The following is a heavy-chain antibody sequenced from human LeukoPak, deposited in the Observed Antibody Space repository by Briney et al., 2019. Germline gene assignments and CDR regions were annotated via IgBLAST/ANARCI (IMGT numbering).Heavy chain of an antibody. CDR1: GFTFNSYD. CDR2: IRYDGNIK. Sequence: QAGGSLRLSCAASGFTFNSYDMHWVRQAPGKGLEWVAFIRYDGNIKYFADSVKGRFTISRDTSKNTLYLQMNILRAEDTAVYYCAKGRYYDSSGYPIDYWGQGTLVTVSS. D-gene: IGHD3-22*01. V-gene: IGHV3-30*02. J-gene: IGHJ4*02. CDR3: AKGRYYDSSGYPIDY.